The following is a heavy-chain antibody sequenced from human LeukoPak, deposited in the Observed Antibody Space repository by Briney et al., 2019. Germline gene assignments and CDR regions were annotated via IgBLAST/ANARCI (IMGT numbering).Heavy chain of an antibody. CDR1: GFSLSTYA. V-gene: IGHV3-23*01. J-gene: IGHJ4*02. D-gene: IGHD1-1*01. CDR2: IRGGAGSP. CDR3: ARAVRPQLDY. Sequence: PGGSLRLSCAASGFSLSTYAMNWVRQAPGKGLEWVAVIRGGAGSPYYADSVKGRFTISRDNSKNTLYLQMNSLRAEDTAVYYCARAVRPQLDYWGQGALVTVSS.